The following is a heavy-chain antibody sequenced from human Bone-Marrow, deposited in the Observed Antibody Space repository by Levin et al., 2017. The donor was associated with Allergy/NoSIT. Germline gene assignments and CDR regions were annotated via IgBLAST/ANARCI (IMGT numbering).Heavy chain of an antibody. CDR1: GFTFSDYY. CDR2: ISSSGSTI. D-gene: IGHD3-3*01. Sequence: GESLKISCAASGFTFSDYYMSWIRQAPGKGLEWVSYISSSGSTIYYADSVKGRFTISRDNAKNSLYLQMNSLRAEDTAVYYCARDQTIFGVVINYYYGMDVWGQGTTVTVSS. J-gene: IGHJ6*02. CDR3: ARDQTIFGVVINYYYGMDV. V-gene: IGHV3-11*01.